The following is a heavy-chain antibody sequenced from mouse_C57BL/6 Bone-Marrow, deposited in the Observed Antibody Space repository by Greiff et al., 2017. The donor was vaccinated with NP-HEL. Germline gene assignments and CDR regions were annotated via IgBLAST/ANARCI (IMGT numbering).Heavy chain of an antibody. D-gene: IGHD1-1*01. V-gene: IGHV14-3*01. CDR1: GFNIKNTY. J-gene: IGHJ4*01. CDR2: IDPANGNT. Sequence: EVQLQQSVAELVRPGASVKLSCTASGFNIKNTYMHWVKQRPEPGLEWIGRIDPANGNTKYAPQFQGKATITADTSSNTAYLQLSSLTSEDTAIYYCAGAYGSSSYYYAMDYWGQGTSVTVSS. CDR3: AGAYGSSSYYYAMDY.